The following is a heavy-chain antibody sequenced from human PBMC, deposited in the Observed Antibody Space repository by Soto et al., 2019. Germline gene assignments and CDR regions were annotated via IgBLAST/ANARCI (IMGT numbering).Heavy chain of an antibody. CDR2: IYYSGST. CDR1: GGSISSYY. V-gene: IGHV4-59*01. J-gene: IGHJ4*02. CDR3: ARDSGEGGYYDSSGYYYVFDY. Sequence: SETLSLTCTVSGGSISSYYWSWIRQPPGKGLEWIGYIYYSGSTNYNPSLKSRVTISVDTSKYQFSLKLSSVTAADTAVYYCARDSGEGGYYDSSGYYYVFDYWGQGTLVTVS. D-gene: IGHD3-22*01.